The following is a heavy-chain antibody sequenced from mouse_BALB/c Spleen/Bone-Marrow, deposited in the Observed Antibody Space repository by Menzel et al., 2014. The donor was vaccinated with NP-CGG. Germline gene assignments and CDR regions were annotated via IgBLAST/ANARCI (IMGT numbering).Heavy chain of an antibody. J-gene: IGHJ1*01. CDR3: ARSLYGYDWYFDV. Sequence: VQLKESGPELVKPGASVKMSCKASGYTFTSYVMHWVKQKPGQGLEWIGYINPHNDGTKYNEKFKGKATLTSDKSSSTAYMELSSLTSEDSAVYYCARSLYGYDWYFDVWGAGTTVTVSS. CDR1: GYTFTSYV. D-gene: IGHD2-2*01. CDR2: INPHNDGT. V-gene: IGHV1-14*01.